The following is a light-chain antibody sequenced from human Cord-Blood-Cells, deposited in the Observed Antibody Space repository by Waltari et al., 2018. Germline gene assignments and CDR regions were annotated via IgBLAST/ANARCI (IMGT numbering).Light chain of an antibody. J-gene: IGLJ3*02. CDR1: SSDVGSYNL. CDR3: CSYAGSSTWV. Sequence: QSALTQPASVSGSPGQSIPISWPGTSSDVGSYNLAAWYQQHPGKTPKLMIYEGSKRPSGVSNRFSGSKSGNTASLTISGLQAEDEADYYCCSYAGSSTWVFGGGTKLTVL. V-gene: IGLV2-23*01. CDR2: EGS.